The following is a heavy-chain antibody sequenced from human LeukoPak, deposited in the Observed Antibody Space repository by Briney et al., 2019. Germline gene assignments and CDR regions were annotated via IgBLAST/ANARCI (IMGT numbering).Heavy chain of an antibody. J-gene: IGHJ3*02. D-gene: IGHD2-15*01. V-gene: IGHV4-4*07. CDR2: IYTRGST. CDR3: ARGRYCSADICSGGDAFDI. CDR1: GGSINNYY. Sequence: SETLSLTCTVSGGSINNYYWSWIRQPAGKGLEWIGRIYTRGSTNYNPSLKSRVTMSVDTSKNQFSPKLSSVTAADTAVYYCARGRYCSADICSGGDAFDIWGQGTMVSVSS.